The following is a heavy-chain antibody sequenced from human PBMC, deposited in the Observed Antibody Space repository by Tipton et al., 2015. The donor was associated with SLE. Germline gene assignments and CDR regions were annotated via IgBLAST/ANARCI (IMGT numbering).Heavy chain of an antibody. Sequence: TLSLTCTVSGGSISSHYWSWIRQPPGKGLEWIGSIYHSGSTYYDPSLKSRVTISVDTSKNQFSLKLSSVTAADTAVYYCARGGNIAVAGTDYWGQGTLVTVSS. J-gene: IGHJ4*02. D-gene: IGHD6-19*01. V-gene: IGHV4-38-2*02. CDR2: IYHSGST. CDR1: GGSISSHY. CDR3: ARGGNIAVAGTDY.